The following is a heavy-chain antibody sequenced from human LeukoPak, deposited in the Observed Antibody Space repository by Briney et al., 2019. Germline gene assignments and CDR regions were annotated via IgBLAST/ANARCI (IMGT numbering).Heavy chain of an antibody. V-gene: IGHV1-18*01. J-gene: IGHJ4*02. CDR1: GYTLTELS. CDR2: ISAYNGNT. Sequence: ASVKVSCKVSGYTLTELSMHWVRQAPGKGLEWMGWISAYNGNTNYAQKLQGRVTMTTDTSTSTAYMELRSLRSDDTAVYYCARGPLGRGWYYFDYWGQGTLVTVSS. D-gene: IGHD6-19*01. CDR3: ARGPLGRGWYYFDY.